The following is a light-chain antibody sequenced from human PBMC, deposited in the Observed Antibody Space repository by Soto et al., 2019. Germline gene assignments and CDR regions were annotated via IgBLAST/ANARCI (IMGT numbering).Light chain of an antibody. V-gene: IGKV3-20*01. CDR1: QSVSSSY. J-gene: IGKJ1*01. CDR2: GAS. CDR3: QQYSSSPWT. Sequence: EIVLTQSPGTLSLSPGERATLSCRASQSVSSSYLAWYQQKPGQAPRLLIYGASSRATGIPDRFSGSGSGTDFTLTISRLVPEDFAVYYCQQYSSSPWTFSQGTKVDIK.